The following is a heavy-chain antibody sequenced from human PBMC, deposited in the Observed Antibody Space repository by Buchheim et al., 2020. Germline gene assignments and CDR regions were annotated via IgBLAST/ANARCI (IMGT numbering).Heavy chain of an antibody. V-gene: IGHV4-59*01. D-gene: IGHD3-22*01. CDR3: ARDGYYYDSSGYYPRGYYYGMDV. J-gene: IGHJ6*02. CDR1: GGSISSYY. Sequence: QVQLQESGPGLVKPSETLSLTCTVSGGSISSYYWSWIRQPPGKGLEWIGYIYYSGSTNYNPSLKSRVTISVDTSKNQFSLKLSSVTAADTAVYYCARDGYYYDSSGYYPRGYYYGMDVWGQGTT. CDR2: IYYSGST.